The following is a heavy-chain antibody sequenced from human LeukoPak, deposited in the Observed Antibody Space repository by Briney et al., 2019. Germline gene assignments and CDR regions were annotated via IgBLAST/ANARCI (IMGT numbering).Heavy chain of an antibody. Sequence: GGSLRLSCTASGFIFGDYGLTWVRQAPGKGLEWVAHIKQDGSEKYYVDSVKGRFTISRDNAKNLVYLQMNSLRAEDTAVYFCARGWNYAFRFDYWGQGTLVSVSS. CDR1: GFIFGDYG. D-gene: IGHD1-7*01. CDR2: IKQDGSEK. J-gene: IGHJ4*02. V-gene: IGHV3-7*01. CDR3: ARGWNYAFRFDY.